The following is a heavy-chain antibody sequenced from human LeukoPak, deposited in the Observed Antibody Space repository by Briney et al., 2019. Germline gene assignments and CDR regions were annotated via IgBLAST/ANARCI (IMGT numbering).Heavy chain of an antibody. D-gene: IGHD4-17*01. Sequence: GGSLRLSCAASGFKFRDFDMHWVREAPGEGLEWVAVISYDGSKQYYADSVKGRFTISRDNSKNTLYLQMNSLRAEDTAVYYCAKDRGDYDPEYFQNWGQGTLVTVSS. CDR2: ISYDGSKQ. J-gene: IGHJ1*01. CDR3: AKDRGDYDPEYFQN. V-gene: IGHV3-30-3*01. CDR1: GFKFRDFD.